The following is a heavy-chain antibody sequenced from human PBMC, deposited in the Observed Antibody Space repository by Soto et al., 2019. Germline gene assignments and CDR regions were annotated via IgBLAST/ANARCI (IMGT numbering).Heavy chain of an antibody. CDR3: AKAETHALNGAGAFDI. V-gene: IGHV3-30*18. CDR1: GFTFSSYG. CDR2: ISYDGSNK. D-gene: IGHD3-10*01. J-gene: IGHJ3*02. Sequence: QVQLVESGGGVVQPGRSLRLSCAASGFTFSSYGMHWVRQAPGKGLEWVAVISYDGSNKYYADSVKGRFTISRENSKNTLYLQMNSLKVEDTAVYYCAKAETHALNGAGAFDIWGQGKMVTVSS.